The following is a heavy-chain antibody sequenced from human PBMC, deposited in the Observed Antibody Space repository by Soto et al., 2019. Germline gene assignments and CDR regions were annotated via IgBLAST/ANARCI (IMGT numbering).Heavy chain of an antibody. V-gene: IGHV1-2*04. J-gene: IGHJ3*02. CDR2: INPNSGGT. Sequence: ASVKVSCKASGYTFTGYYMHWVRQAPGQGLEWMGWINPNSGGTNYAQKFQGWVTMTRDTSISTAYMELSRLRSDDTAVYYCARDGTGEAFGAFDILGQGTMVTVSS. CDR1: GYTFTGYY. CDR3: ARDGTGEAFGAFDI. D-gene: IGHD7-27*01.